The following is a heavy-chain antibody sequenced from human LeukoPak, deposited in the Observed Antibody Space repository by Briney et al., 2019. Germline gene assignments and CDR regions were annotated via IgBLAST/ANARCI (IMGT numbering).Heavy chain of an antibody. CDR1: GGSFNKNY. Sequence: SETLSLTCSVSGGSFNKNYWSWIRQPPGKGLEWIGSIYYSGSTYYNPSLKSRVTISVDTSKNQFSLKLSSVTAADTAVYYCARTGSSGWYHNWFDPWGQGTLVTVSS. CDR2: IYYSGST. J-gene: IGHJ5*02. V-gene: IGHV4-39*01. D-gene: IGHD6-19*01. CDR3: ARTGSSGWYHNWFDP.